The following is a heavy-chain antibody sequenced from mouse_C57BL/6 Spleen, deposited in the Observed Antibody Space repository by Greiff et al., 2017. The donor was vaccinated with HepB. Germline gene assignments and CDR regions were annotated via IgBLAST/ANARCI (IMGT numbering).Heavy chain of an antibody. Sequence: EVKLMESGPGLVKPSQTVFLTCTVTGISITTGNYRWSWIRQFPGNKLEWIGYIYYSGTITYNPSLTSRTTITRDTPKNQFFLEINSLTAEDTATYYCARMFYGNYDWYFDVWGTGTTVTVSS. CDR3: ARMFYGNYDWYFDV. V-gene: IGHV3-5*01. CDR1: GISITTGNYR. D-gene: IGHD2-1*01. J-gene: IGHJ1*03. CDR2: IYYSGTI.